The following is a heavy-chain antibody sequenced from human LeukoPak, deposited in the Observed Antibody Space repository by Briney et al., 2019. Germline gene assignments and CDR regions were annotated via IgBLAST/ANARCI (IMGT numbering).Heavy chain of an antibody. J-gene: IGHJ5*02. CDR1: GGSISSTSYY. CDR2: INYSGRT. CDR3: GRRGAGLNWFDP. Sequence: SETLSLTCTVSGGSISSTSYYWGWIRQPPGQGLEWIGSINYSGRTFYNPSLKSRVTISVDTSKNQFSLNLTYVTAADTVLYFCGRRGAGLNWFDPWGQGTLVTVSS. D-gene: IGHD3/OR15-3a*01. V-gene: IGHV4-39*01.